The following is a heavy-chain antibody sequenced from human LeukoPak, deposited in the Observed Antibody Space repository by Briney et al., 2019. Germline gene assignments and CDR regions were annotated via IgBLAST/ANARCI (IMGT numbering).Heavy chain of an antibody. D-gene: IGHD3-22*01. V-gene: IGHV4-59*01. CDR1: GGSISSYY. Sequence: PSETLSLTCTVSGGSISSYYWSWIRQPPGKGLEWIGYIYCSGSTNYNPSLKSRVTISVDTSKNQFSLKLSSVTAADTAVYYCARARGSGYLDAFDIWGQGTMVTVSS. CDR2: IYCSGST. CDR3: ARARGSGYLDAFDI. J-gene: IGHJ3*02.